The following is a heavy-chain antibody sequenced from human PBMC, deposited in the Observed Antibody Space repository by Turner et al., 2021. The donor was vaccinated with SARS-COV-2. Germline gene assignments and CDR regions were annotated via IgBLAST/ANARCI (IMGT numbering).Heavy chain of an antibody. J-gene: IGHJ6*02. Sequence: QVQLQQWGAGLLKPSETLSLTCAAYGGPFSGYYWSWIRQSPGKGLEWIGEISHSGSTTYNPSLKSRVTLSVDRSKIQFSLRLSSVTAADTAVYYCARVNYGGVTVRDYYSYYGMDVWGQGTTVTVS. CDR1: GGPFSGYY. V-gene: IGHV4-34*01. CDR2: ISHSGST. CDR3: ARVNYGGVTVRDYYSYYGMDV. D-gene: IGHD2-21*02.